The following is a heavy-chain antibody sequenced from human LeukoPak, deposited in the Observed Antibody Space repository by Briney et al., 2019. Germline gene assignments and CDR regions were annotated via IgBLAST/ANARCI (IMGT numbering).Heavy chain of an antibody. D-gene: IGHD3-16*02. Sequence: SVKVSCKASGYTFTSYAMNWVRQAPGQGLEWMGGIIPIFGTANYAQEFQGRVTITADESTSTAYMELSSLRSEDTAVYYCARDLDDSYTNYYGMDVWGQGTTVTVSS. J-gene: IGHJ6*02. V-gene: IGHV1-69*13. CDR1: GYTFTSYA. CDR3: ARDLDDSYTNYYGMDV. CDR2: IIPIFGTA.